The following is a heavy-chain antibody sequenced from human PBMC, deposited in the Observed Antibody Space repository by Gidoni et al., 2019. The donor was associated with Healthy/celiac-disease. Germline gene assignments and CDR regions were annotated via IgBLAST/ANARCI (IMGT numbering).Heavy chain of an antibody. CDR1: GLTFSRPA. CDR3: TRGGSYTTLGAFDI. D-gene: IGHD1-26*01. Sequence: EVQLVVSGGGLVQPGGSLELYCAASGLTFSRPAMHWVRQASGKGLEWVGRIRSKANSYATAYAASVKGRFTISRDDSKNTAYLQMNSLKTEDTAVYYCTRGGSYTTLGAFDIWGQGTMVTVSS. CDR2: IRSKANSYAT. J-gene: IGHJ3*02. V-gene: IGHV3-73*02.